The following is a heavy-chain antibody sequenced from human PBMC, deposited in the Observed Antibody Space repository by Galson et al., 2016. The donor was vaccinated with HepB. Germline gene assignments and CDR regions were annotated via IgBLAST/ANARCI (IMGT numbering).Heavy chain of an antibody. Sequence: SCKASGYSFTKYYMHWVRQAPGQGFEGMGIINPSDGTTTYAQTFQGRLTMTRDASPTTVHMELSSLRSDDTAVYYCVRACSETAVGNLDHWGQGTQVIVSA. CDR1: GYSFTKYY. CDR3: VRACSETAVGNLDH. D-gene: IGHD2-2*01. CDR2: INPSDGTT. V-gene: IGHV1-46*01. J-gene: IGHJ4*02.